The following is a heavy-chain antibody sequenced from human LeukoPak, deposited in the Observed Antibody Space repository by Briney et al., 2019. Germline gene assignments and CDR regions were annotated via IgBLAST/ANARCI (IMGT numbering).Heavy chain of an antibody. V-gene: IGHV4-39*07. Sequence: PSETLSLTCTVSGGSISSSSYYWGWIRQPPGKGLEWIGSIYYSGSTYYNPSLKSRVTISVDTSKNQFSLKLSSVTAADTAVYYCARGGGLYSSGPDYWGQGTLVTVSS. J-gene: IGHJ4*02. CDR2: IYYSGST. CDR1: GGSISSSSYY. D-gene: IGHD6-19*01. CDR3: ARGGGLYSSGPDY.